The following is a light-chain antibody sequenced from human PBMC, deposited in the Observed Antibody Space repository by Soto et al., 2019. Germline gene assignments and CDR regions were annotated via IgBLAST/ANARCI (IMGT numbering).Light chain of an antibody. Sequence: DIQMTQSPSTLSGSVGDRVTITCRASQTISSWLAWYQQKPGKAPKLLIYKASTLKSGVPSRFSGSRSGTEFTLTISRLEPEDFAVYYCQQYGSSLWTFGQGTKVDIK. V-gene: IGKV1-5*03. CDR1: QTISSW. CDR3: QQYGSSLWT. CDR2: KAS. J-gene: IGKJ1*01.